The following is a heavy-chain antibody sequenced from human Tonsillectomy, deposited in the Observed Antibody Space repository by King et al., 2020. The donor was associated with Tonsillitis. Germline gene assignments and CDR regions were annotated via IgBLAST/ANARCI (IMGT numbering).Heavy chain of an antibody. CDR3: ARAGGDWFDAFDD. D-gene: IGHD2-21*02. V-gene: IGHV5-51*01. J-gene: IGHJ3*01. Sequence: QLVQSGAEVKKPGQSLRISCKTSGYDFTSHWIGWVRQMPGKGLEWMGLIYPGDSDIRYSPSFQGQITISADKSISTAYLQWSSLKASDTAIYYCARAGGDWFDAFDDGGQGTVVTVSS. CDR1: GYDFTSHW. CDR2: IYPGDSDI.